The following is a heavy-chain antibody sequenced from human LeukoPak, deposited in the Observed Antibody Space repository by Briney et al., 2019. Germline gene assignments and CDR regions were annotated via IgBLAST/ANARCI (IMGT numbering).Heavy chain of an antibody. V-gene: IGHV3-21*01. CDR2: ISSSSSYI. J-gene: IGHJ4*02. D-gene: IGHD3-10*01. CDR1: GFTFSSYR. CDR3: ARVLWFGELFPLDY. Sequence: GGSLRLSCAASGFTFSSYRMNWVRQAPGKGLGWVSSISSSSSYIYYADSVKGRFTISRDNAKNSLYLQMNSLRAEDTAVYYCARVLWFGELFPLDYWGQGTLVTVSS.